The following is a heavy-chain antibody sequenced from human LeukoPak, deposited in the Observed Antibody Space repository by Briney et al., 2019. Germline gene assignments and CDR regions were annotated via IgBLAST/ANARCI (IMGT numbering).Heavy chain of an antibody. CDR3: ARGGSSFDY. Sequence: KPSETLSLTCTVSSGSISSYYWSWIRQPAGKGLEWIGRIYTSGSTNYNPSLKSRVTISIDMSRNQFSLKLSSLTAADTAVYYCARGGSSFDYWGQGTLVTVSS. V-gene: IGHV4-4*07. CDR2: IYTSGST. CDR1: SGSISSYY. J-gene: IGHJ4*02. D-gene: IGHD6-13*01.